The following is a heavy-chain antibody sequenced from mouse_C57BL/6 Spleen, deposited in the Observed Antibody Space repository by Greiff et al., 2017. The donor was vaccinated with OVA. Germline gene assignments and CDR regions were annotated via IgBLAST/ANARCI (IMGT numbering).Heavy chain of an antibody. D-gene: IGHD2-4*01. V-gene: IGHV1-53*01. CDR2: INPSNGGT. CDR1: GYTFTSYW. Sequence: QVQLQLPGTELVKPGASVKLSCKASGYTFTSYWMHWVKQRPGQGLEWIGNINPSNGGTNYNQKFKGKSTLTVDKSSSTAYMQLSSLTSEDSAVYYCSRSGDYGRYAMDYWGQGTSVTVSS. J-gene: IGHJ4*01. CDR3: SRSGDYGRYAMDY.